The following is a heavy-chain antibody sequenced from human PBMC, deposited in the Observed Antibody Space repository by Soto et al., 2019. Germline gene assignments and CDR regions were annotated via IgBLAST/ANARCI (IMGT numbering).Heavy chain of an antibody. V-gene: IGHV3-64D*08. CDR3: VKDGNYDFWSGYYNGFDY. CDR2: ISSNGGST. Sequence: GGSLRLSCSASGFTFSSYGMHWVRQAPGKGLEYVSAISSNGGSTYYADSVKGRFTISRDNSKNTLYLQMSSLRAEDTAVYYCVKDGNYDFWSGYYNGFDYWGQGTLVTVSS. CDR1: GFTFSSYG. D-gene: IGHD3-3*01. J-gene: IGHJ4*02.